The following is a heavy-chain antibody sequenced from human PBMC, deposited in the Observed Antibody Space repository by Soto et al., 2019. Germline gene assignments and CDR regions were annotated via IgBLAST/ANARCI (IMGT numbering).Heavy chain of an antibody. CDR1: GFTFSSYA. Sequence: GSLRLSCVASGFTFSSYAMSWVRQAPGKGLEGVSGIGISSGTTYYADSAKGRFTISRDNSKNTLYLQMNSLRAEDTAVYYCAKQRTSNGYYYFDYWGQGTLVTVSS. J-gene: IGHJ4*02. V-gene: IGHV3-23*01. CDR2: IGISSGTT. D-gene: IGHD3-22*01. CDR3: AKQRTSNGYYYFDY.